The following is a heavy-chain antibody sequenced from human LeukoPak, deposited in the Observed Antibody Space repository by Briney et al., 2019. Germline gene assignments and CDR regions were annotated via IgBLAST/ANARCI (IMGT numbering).Heavy chain of an antibody. J-gene: IGHJ4*02. V-gene: IGHV5-51*01. CDR2: IYPGDSDT. D-gene: IGHD3-22*01. CDR1: GYSFTSYW. CDR3: ARQSPHYYDSSGFPDY. Sequence: GESLKISCKGSGYSFTSYWIGWVRQMPGKGLEWMGIIYPGDSDTRYSPSFRGQVTISADKSISTAYLQWSSLKASDTAMYYCARQSPHYYDSSGFPDYWGQGTLVTVSS.